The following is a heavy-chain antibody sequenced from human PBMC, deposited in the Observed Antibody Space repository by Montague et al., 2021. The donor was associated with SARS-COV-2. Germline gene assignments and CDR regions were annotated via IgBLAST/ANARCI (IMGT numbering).Heavy chain of an antibody. CDR3: ARGSSILWWWPFDY. Sequence: SETLSLTCAVYGGSFSGYYWSWIRQPPGKGLEWIGEINHSGSTNYNPSLKSRVTISVDTSKNQFSQKLSSVTAADTAVYYCARGSSILWWWPFDYWGQGTLVTVSS. V-gene: IGHV4-34*01. CDR2: INHSGST. D-gene: IGHD2-21*01. CDR1: GGSFSGYY. J-gene: IGHJ4*02.